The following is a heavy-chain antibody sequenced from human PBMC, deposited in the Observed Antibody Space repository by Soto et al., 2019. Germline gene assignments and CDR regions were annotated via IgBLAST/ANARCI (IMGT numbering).Heavy chain of an antibody. V-gene: IGHV4-30-2*01. CDR2: MYHSGST. Sequence: QLQLQESGSGLVKPSQTLSLTCAVSGGSISSGGYSWSWIRQPPGKGLEWIGYMYHSGSTYYNPSLKSRVPISIARSKNQFSRKLSSVTAADTAVCYCARVPDYWGQGILVTVSS. J-gene: IGHJ4*02. D-gene: IGHD2-2*01. CDR3: ARVPDY. CDR1: GGSISSGGYS.